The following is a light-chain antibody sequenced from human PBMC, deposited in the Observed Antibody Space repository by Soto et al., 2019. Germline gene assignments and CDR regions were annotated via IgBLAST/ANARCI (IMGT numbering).Light chain of an antibody. CDR2: DVS. CDR3: QQFDNLPLT. CDR1: QDISNY. V-gene: IGKV1-33*01. J-gene: IGKJ4*01. Sequence: DIQMTQSPSSLSASVGDRVTITCQASQDISNYLNWYQQKPGKAPKILIYDVSVLEAGVPSRFSGGGSGTHFTLTISSLQAGDAARYYCQQFDNLPLTFAGGTKVEIK.